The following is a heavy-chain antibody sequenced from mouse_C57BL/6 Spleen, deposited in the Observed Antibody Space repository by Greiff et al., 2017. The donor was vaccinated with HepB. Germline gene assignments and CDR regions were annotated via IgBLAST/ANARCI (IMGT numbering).Heavy chain of an antibody. D-gene: IGHD6-1*01. V-gene: IGHV1-52*01. CDR1: GYTFTSYW. Sequence: QVQLQQPGAELVRPGSSVKLSCKASGYTFTSYWMHWVKQRPIQGLEWIGNIDPSDSETHYNQKFKDKATLTVDKSSSTAYMQLSSLTSEDSAFYYCAREREPTFYAMDYWGQRTSVTVSS. CDR2: IDPSDSET. J-gene: IGHJ4*01. CDR3: AREREPTFYAMDY.